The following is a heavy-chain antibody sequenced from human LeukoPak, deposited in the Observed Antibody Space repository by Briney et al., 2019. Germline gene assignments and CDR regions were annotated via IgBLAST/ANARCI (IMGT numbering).Heavy chain of an antibody. D-gene: IGHD2-21*02. CDR2: ISSSGSTI. J-gene: IGHJ3*02. Sequence: RGSLRLSCAASGFTFSSYEMNWVRQAPGKGLEWVSYISSSGSTIYYADSVKGRFTISRDNAKNSLYLQMNSLRAEDTAVYYCARGDSYCGGDCYLGSAFDIWGQGTMVTVSS. V-gene: IGHV3-48*03. CDR1: GFTFSSYE. CDR3: ARGDSYCGGDCYLGSAFDI.